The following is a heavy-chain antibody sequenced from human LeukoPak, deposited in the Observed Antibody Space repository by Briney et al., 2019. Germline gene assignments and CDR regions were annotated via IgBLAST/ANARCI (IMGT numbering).Heavy chain of an antibody. Sequence: GGSLRLSCAASGFTFSSYSMHWVRQAPGKGLEWVSSISSSSSYISYADSVKGRFTISRDNAKNSLYLQMNSLRAEDTAVYYCARDGPLSEYSGSYPRHFDYWGQGTLVTVSS. CDR2: ISSSSSYI. J-gene: IGHJ4*02. D-gene: IGHD1-26*01. CDR3: ARDGPLSEYSGSYPRHFDY. CDR1: GFTFSSYS. V-gene: IGHV3-21*01.